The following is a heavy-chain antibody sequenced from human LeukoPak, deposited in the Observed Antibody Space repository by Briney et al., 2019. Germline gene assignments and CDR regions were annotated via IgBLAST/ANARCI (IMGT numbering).Heavy chain of an antibody. Sequence: GGSLRLSCTASESTFDHALHWVRQTPGKGLEWVSGIGWNSARTGYADSVRGRFTISRDNAKNSLYLQMNSLRAEDTALYYCGKDISAGGMDVWGQGTTVTVSS. V-gene: IGHV3-9*01. D-gene: IGHD3-10*01. CDR1: ESTFDHA. J-gene: IGHJ6*02. CDR3: GKDISAGGMDV. CDR2: IGWNSART.